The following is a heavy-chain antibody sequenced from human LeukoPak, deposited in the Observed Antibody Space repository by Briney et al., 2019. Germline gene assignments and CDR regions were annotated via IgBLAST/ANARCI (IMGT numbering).Heavy chain of an antibody. J-gene: IGHJ3*01. CDR1: GYTFTGYY. Sequence: VASVKVSCKASGYTFTGYYMHWVRQAPGQGLEWMGWINPNSGGTTYAQTFQGRVTMTRDTSISTVFMDLSGLRYDDTAVYYCARDPPGSGASRQIFDVWGQGTMVTVSS. CDR2: INPNSGGT. CDR3: ARDPPGSGASRQIFDV. V-gene: IGHV1-2*02. D-gene: IGHD1-26*01.